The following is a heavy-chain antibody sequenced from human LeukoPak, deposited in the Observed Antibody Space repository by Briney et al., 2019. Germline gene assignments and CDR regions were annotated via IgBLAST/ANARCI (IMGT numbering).Heavy chain of an antibody. CDR3: AKVTFFSYHNSGYYVDAFDV. V-gene: IGHV3-23*01. D-gene: IGHD3-22*01. CDR2: ISGSGGST. Sequence: GGSLRLSCAASGFTFSSYAMSWVRQAPGKGLEWVSAISGSGGSTYYADSVKGRFTISRDNSKNSLYLQMNSLRAEDTAVYYCAKVTFFSYHNSGYYVDAFDVWGQGTMVTVSS. CDR1: GFTFSSYA. J-gene: IGHJ3*01.